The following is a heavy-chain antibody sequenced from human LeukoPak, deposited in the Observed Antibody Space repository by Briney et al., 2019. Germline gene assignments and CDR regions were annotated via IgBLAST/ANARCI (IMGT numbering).Heavy chain of an antibody. CDR2: ISSSSTTR. D-gene: IGHD2-15*01. Sequence: GGSLRLSCAASGFAFNTYSMNWVRQAPGKGLERVSYISSSSTTRYYADSVKGRFTISRDNAKSSLYLQMNGLRAEDTAVYYCARPYCSGGSCYSSIPGPAQWGQGTPVTVSS. CDR3: ARPYCSGGSCYSSIPGPAQ. CDR1: GFAFNTYS. J-gene: IGHJ4*02. V-gene: IGHV3-48*01.